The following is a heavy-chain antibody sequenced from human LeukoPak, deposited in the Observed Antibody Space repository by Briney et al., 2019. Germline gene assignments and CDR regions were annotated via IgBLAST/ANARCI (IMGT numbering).Heavy chain of an antibody. CDR3: AKWGDYDILTGYYDSDY. V-gene: IGHV3-23*01. J-gene: IGHJ4*02. Sequence: GGSLRLSCAASGFIFSNYAMSWVRQAPGKGLEWVSAIVGRGSSTYYADSVKGRFTISRDNSKNTLYLQLNRLRAEDTDVYYCAKWGDYDILTGYYDSDYWGQGTLVTVSS. CDR2: IVGRGSST. CDR1: GFIFSNYA. D-gene: IGHD3-9*01.